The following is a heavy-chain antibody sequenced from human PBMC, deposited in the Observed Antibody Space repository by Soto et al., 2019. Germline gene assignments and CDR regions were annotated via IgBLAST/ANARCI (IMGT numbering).Heavy chain of an antibody. V-gene: IGHV1-18*01. CDR2: ISGYNGDT. CDR3: AKNGQPPYYYYGLDV. CDR1: GYTFTRYG. J-gene: IGHJ6*02. D-gene: IGHD2-8*01. Sequence: QGQLVQSEAEVKKPGASVKVSCKASGYTFTRYGISWVRQAPGQGLEWMGWISGYNGDTNYAQKFQGRVSITIETSTGTAYMELRSLTSDDTAVYYCAKNGQPPYYYYGLDVWGQGTKVTVSS.